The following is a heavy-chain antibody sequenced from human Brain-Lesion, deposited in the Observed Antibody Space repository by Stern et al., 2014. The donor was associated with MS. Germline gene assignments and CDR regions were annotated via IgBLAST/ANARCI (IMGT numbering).Heavy chain of an antibody. CDR1: GGSISSGGYY. V-gene: IGHV4-61*02. J-gene: IGHJ6*02. Sequence: QLVQSGPGLVKPSQTLSLSCTVSGGSISSGGYYWSWLRPPAGKGLEWIGRIFNSGSPGNTPPPKSRVPISINPSKNHFPLRLNSMTAADTAVYYCARGRVVPGFQYYATDVWGQGTTVIVSS. D-gene: IGHD2-2*01. CDR3: ARGRVVPGFQYYATDV. CDR2: IFNSGSP.